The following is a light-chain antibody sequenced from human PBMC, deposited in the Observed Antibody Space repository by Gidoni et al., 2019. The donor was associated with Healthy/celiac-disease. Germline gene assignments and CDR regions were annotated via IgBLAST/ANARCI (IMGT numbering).Light chain of an antibody. CDR3: QQSYRTLLT. CDR2: AAS. V-gene: IGKV1-39*01. Sequence: DIQMTQSPSSLSASVGESVTITCRASQSISSYLNWYQQKPGKAPKLLIYAASSLQSGVPSRFSGSGSGTDFTLTISSLQPEDVATYYSQQSYRTLLTFGGGTKVEIK. J-gene: IGKJ4*01. CDR1: QSISSY.